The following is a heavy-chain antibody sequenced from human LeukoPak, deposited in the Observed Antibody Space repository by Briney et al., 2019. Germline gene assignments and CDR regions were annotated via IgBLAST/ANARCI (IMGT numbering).Heavy chain of an antibody. CDR2: ISGSSSTI. D-gene: IGHD4-17*01. V-gene: IGHV3-48*01. J-gene: IGHJ6*03. Sequence: GGSLRLSCAASGFTFSSHSMNWVRQAPGKGLEWVSYISGSSSTIYYADSVKGRFTISRDNAKNSLYLQMNSLRAEDTAVYCCARETTGYYMDVWGKGTTVTVSS. CDR3: ARETTGYYMDV. CDR1: GFTFSSHS.